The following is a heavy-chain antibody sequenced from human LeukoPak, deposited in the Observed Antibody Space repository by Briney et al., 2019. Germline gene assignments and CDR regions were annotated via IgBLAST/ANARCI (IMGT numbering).Heavy chain of an antibody. Sequence: GASVKVSCKASGYTFTGYYMHWVRQAPGQGLEWMGWINPNSGGTNYAQKFQGRVTMTRDTSISTAYMELSRLRSGDTAVYYCARVLPHYGGIGYWGQGTLVTVSS. V-gene: IGHV1-2*02. CDR2: INPNSGGT. CDR1: GYTFTGYY. CDR3: ARVLPHYGGIGY. J-gene: IGHJ4*02. D-gene: IGHD4-23*01.